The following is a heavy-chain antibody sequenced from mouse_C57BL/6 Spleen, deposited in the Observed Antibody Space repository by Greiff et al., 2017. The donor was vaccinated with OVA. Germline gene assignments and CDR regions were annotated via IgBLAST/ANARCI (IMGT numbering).Heavy chain of an antibody. CDR3: ARAGNWFAY. D-gene: IGHD2-1*01. Sequence: VQLKESGPGLVKPSQSLSLTCSVTGYSITSGYYWNWIRQFPGNKLAWMGYISYDGSNNYNPSLKNRISITRDTSKNQFFLKLNSVTTEDTATYHCARAGNWFAYWGQGTLVTVSA. CDR1: GYSITSGYY. V-gene: IGHV3-6*01. J-gene: IGHJ3*01. CDR2: ISYDGSN.